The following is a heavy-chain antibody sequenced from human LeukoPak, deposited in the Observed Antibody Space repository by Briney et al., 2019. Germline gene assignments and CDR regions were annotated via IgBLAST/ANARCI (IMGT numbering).Heavy chain of an antibody. J-gene: IGHJ4*02. D-gene: IGHD5-18*01. CDR3: WKGGGYSYGYFDY. CDR2: ISYDGSNK. V-gene: IGHV3-30*18. CDR1: GFTFSSYG. Sequence: GGSLRLSCAASGFTFSSYGMPWVRQAPGKGLEWVAVISYDGSNKYYADSVKGRFTISRDNSKNTLYLQMNSLRAEDTAVYYCWKGGGYSYGYFDYWGQGTLVTVSS.